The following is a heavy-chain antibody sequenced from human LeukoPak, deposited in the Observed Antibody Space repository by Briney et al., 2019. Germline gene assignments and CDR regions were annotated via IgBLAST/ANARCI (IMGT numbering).Heavy chain of an antibody. D-gene: IGHD3-22*01. J-gene: IGHJ4*02. CDR1: GGSISSYY. CDR2: IYYSGST. CDR3: ARVYYYDSSGYSGPQFDY. Sequence: SETLSLTCTVSGGSISSYYWSWIRQPPGKGLEWIGYIYYSGSTNYNPSLKSRVTISVDTSKNQFSLKLSSVTAADTAVYYCARVYYYDSSGYSGPQFDYWGQGTLVTVSS. V-gene: IGHV4-59*01.